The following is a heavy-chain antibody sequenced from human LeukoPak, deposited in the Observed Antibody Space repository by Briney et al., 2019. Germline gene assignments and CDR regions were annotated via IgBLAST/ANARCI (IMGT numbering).Heavy chain of an antibody. V-gene: IGHV4-59*01. J-gene: IGHJ4*02. CDR1: GGSISSYY. CDR2: IYYSGST. Sequence: PSETLSLTCTVSGGSISSYYWSWIRQPPGKGLEWIGYIYYSGSTNYNPSLKSRVTISVDTSKNQFSLKLSSVTAADTAVYYCAGRLGYCSGGSCYGFDYWSQGTLVTVSS. D-gene: IGHD2-15*01. CDR3: AGRLGYCSGGSCYGFDY.